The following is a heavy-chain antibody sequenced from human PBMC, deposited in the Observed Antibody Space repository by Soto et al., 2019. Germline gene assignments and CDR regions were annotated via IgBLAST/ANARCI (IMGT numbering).Heavy chain of an antibody. V-gene: IGHV1-8*01. D-gene: IGHD3-22*01. Sequence: QVQLVQSGAEVKKPGASVKVSCKASGYTFTSYDINWVRQATGQGLEWMGWMNPNSGNTGYAQKFQGRVTMTRNTSISTAYMELSSLRSEDTAVYYCARGRYYDSSPSPSRDDAFDIWGQGTMVTVSS. CDR2: MNPNSGNT. CDR3: ARGRYYDSSPSPSRDDAFDI. CDR1: GYTFTSYD. J-gene: IGHJ3*02.